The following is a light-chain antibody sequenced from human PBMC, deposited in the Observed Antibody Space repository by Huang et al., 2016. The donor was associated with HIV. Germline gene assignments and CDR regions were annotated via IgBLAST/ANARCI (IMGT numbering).Light chain of an antibody. J-gene: IGKJ2*01. V-gene: IGKV3-20*01. CDR1: HSVSSIY. CDR3: QQYGDSPPYT. CDR2: GAS. Sequence: EIVLTQSPGTLSLSPGERATLSCRASHSVSSIYLAWFQQKPGQAPRLLIYGASSRATGIPDRFSGSGSGTDFTLTISRLEPEDFAVYYCQQYGDSPPYTFGQGTKLEIK.